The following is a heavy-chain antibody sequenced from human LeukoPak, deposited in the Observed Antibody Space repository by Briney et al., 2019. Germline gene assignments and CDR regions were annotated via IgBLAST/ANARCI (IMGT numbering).Heavy chain of an antibody. CDR2: INHSGST. V-gene: IGHV4-34*01. D-gene: IGHD1-26*01. CDR3: ARGKFVGATIYYYYYMDV. CDR1: GGSFSGYY. J-gene: IGHJ6*03. Sequence: PSETLSLTCAVYGGSFSGYYWSWIRQPPGKGLEWIVEINHSGSTNYNPSLKSRVTISVDTSKNQFSLKLSSVTAADTAVYYCARGKFVGATIYYYYYMDVWGKGTTVTVSS.